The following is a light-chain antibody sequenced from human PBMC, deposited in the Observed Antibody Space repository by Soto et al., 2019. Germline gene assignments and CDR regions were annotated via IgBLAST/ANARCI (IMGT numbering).Light chain of an antibody. CDR1: QSVSSSY. CDR3: QQYCSSPPIT. J-gene: IGKJ5*01. Sequence: EIVLTQPPGTLSLSPGERATLSCRTSQSVSSSYLTWYPQKPGQAPRLLIYGASSRATGIPDRFSGSGSVTDFTLTISRLEPEDFPVYYCQQYCSSPPITFGQGTLLESK. V-gene: IGKV3-20*01. CDR2: GAS.